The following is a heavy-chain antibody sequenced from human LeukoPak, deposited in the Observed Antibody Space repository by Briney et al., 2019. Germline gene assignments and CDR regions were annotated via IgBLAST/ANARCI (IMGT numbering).Heavy chain of an antibody. J-gene: IGHJ5*02. V-gene: IGHV4-4*02. Sequence: SGTLSLTCGVPGGSISNTNWWSWVRQPPGKGLEWIGTMYYTGSTYYNPSLRSRVTLSVDTSKNQFALKLTSVTAADTAVYYCARQGVVDRRVAWFDPWGQGTLVTVSS. CDR2: MYYTGST. CDR3: ARQGVVDRRVAWFDP. CDR1: GGSISNTNW. D-gene: IGHD3-22*01.